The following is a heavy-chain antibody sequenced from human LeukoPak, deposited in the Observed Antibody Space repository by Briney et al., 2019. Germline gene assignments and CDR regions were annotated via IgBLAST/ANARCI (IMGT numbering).Heavy chain of an antibody. CDR2: INHSGST. D-gene: IGHD2-21*02. Sequence: SETLSLTCAVYGGSFSGYYWSWIRQPPGKGLEWIGEINHSGSTNYNPSLKSRVTISVDTSKNQFSLKLSSVTAADTAVYYCARGPGVEAYCGGDCSHGMDVWGQG. V-gene: IGHV4-34*01. CDR1: GGSFSGYY. J-gene: IGHJ6*02. CDR3: ARGPGVEAYCGGDCSHGMDV.